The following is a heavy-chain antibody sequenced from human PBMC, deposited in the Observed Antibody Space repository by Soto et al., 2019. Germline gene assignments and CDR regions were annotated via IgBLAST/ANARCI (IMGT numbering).Heavy chain of an antibody. D-gene: IGHD3-3*01. CDR2: ISYDGSNK. CDR1: GFTFSSYA. Sequence: GGSLRLSCAASGFTFSSYAMHWVRQAPGKGLEWVAVISYDGSNKYYADSVKGRFTISRDNSKNTLYLQMNSLRAEDTAVYYCARDYYDFWSGYFPFGFFDYWGQGTLVTVS. V-gene: IGHV3-30-3*01. CDR3: ARDYYDFWSGYFPFGFFDY. J-gene: IGHJ4*02.